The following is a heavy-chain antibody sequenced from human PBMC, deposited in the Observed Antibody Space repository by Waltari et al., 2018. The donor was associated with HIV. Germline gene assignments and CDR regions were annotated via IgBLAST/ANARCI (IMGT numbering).Heavy chain of an antibody. CDR3: AKEAAVSAGPLDS. Sequence: EVHFAESGGGLVQPGGSLRISCVLSGLTGSTSALTWVRQAPGKGLQWGSSIGGSDNSTHYADSVRDRFIISRDDSQNTMSLQMDSLTINDTAVYYCAKEAAVSAGPLDSWGQGIVVIVSS. J-gene: IGHJ4*02. CDR2: IGGSDNST. D-gene: IGHD6-19*01. CDR1: GLTGSTSA. V-gene: IGHV3-23*04.